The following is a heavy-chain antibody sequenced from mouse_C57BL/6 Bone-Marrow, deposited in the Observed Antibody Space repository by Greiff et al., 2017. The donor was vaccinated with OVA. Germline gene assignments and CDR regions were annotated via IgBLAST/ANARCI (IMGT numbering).Heavy chain of an antibody. CDR3: ARDSSYSY. V-gene: IGHV5-6*01. CDR2: ISSGGSYT. Sequence: EVKLMESGGDLVKPGGSLKLSCAASGFTFSSYGMSWVRQTPDKRLEWVATISSGGSYTYYPDSVKGRFTISRDNAKNTLYLQMSSLKSEDTAMYYCARDSSYSYWGQGTTLTVSS. CDR1: GFTFSSYG. D-gene: IGHD1-1*01. J-gene: IGHJ2*01.